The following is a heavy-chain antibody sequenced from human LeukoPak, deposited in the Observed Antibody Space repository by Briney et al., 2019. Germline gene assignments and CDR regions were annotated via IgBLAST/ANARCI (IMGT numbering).Heavy chain of an antibody. J-gene: IGHJ4*02. CDR3: ANRDSSGWFPLDY. D-gene: IGHD6-19*01. CDR2: ISGSGDNT. CDR1: GFTFSSYA. Sequence: GGSLRLSCAASGFTFSSYAMSWVRQVPGKGLEWVSVISGSGDNTYYADSVKGRFTISRDNSKNTLYLQMNSLRAEDTAVYYCANRDSSGWFPLDYWGQGTLVTVSS. V-gene: IGHV3-23*01.